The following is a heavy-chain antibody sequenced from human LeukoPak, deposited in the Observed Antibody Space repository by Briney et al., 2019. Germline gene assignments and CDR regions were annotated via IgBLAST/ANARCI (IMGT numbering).Heavy chain of an antibody. CDR3: ARNRNTGLDPYDALDV. D-gene: IGHD1-1*01. CDR1: GYTFTDYY. J-gene: IGHJ3*01. Sequence: ASVKVSCKASGYTFTDYYINWVRQAPGQGLEWMGWVNPDTTGTTFGQKFQDRVAVTWDASSFIVYLELRNLRSDDTAVYYCARNRNTGLDPYDALDVWGQGTMVAVSS. CDR2: VNPDTTGT. V-gene: IGHV1-2*02.